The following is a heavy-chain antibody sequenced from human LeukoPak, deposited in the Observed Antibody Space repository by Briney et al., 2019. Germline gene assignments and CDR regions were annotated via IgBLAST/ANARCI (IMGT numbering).Heavy chain of an antibody. CDR2: LHSGGKT. V-gene: IGHV3-53*01. D-gene: IGHD6-19*01. J-gene: IGHJ2*01. CDR1: GFTVRSNY. Sequence: GGSLRLSCAASGFTVRSNYMIWVRQAPGKGLEWVSVLHSGGKTQYADSVKGRFTTSRDNFKNTLDLQMNSLRAEDTAVYYCARIGSRGWNGNDYWFFDLWGRGTLVSVSS. CDR3: ARIGSRGWNGNDYWFFDL.